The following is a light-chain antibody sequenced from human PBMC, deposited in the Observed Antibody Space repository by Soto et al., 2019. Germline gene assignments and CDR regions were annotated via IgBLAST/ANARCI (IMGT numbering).Light chain of an antibody. Sequence: DIQMTQSPSTLSASVGDRVTITCLASQSISTWLAWYQQKPGKAPKLLIYKASSLEAGCPSRFSGSGSGTEFNVTISSLQPDDFANYYCQQYNTYPLTFGGGT. V-gene: IGKV1-5*03. CDR1: QSISTW. J-gene: IGKJ4*01. CDR2: KAS. CDR3: QQYNTYPLT.